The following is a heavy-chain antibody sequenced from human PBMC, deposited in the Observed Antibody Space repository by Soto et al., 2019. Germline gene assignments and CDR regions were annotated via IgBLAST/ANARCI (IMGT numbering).Heavy chain of an antibody. CDR1: GFTFSGST. J-gene: IGHJ4*02. Sequence: GGSLRLSCAASGFTFSGSTIHWVRQTSGKRLEWVGRIPSKTNTYATAYAASVKGRFTISRDDSKNTAYLQMDSLKTEDTAVYYCTRQHLDVPVASAIDYWGQGTLVTVSS. CDR2: IPSKTNTYAT. V-gene: IGHV3-73*01. D-gene: IGHD6-19*01. CDR3: TRQHLDVPVASAIDY.